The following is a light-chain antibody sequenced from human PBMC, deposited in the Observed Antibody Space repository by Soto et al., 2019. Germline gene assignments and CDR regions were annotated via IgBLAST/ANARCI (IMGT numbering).Light chain of an antibody. CDR3: QQYNDSFPYT. CDR2: KAS. J-gene: IGKJ2*01. Sequence: DIQMTQSPVSLSASVGDRVTITCRASQSISTWLAWYQQKPGTAPKLLIYKASTLESGVPSRFSGSRSGTEFTLTVSSLQPDDFATYYCQQYNDSFPYTFGQGTKVDIK. V-gene: IGKV1-5*03. CDR1: QSISTW.